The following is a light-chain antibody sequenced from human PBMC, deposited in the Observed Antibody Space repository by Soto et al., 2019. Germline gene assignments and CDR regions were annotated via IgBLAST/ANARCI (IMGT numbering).Light chain of an antibody. CDR3: AAWDDSLNGWV. Sequence: QSVLTQPPSASGTPGQRVPISCSGSSSNIGTNTVNWYQQLPGTAPKLLIYSNDQRPSGVPDRFSGSKSGTSASLAISGLQSEDEADYYCAAWDDSLNGWVFGGGTQRTVL. J-gene: IGLJ3*02. V-gene: IGLV1-44*01. CDR1: SSNIGTNT. CDR2: SND.